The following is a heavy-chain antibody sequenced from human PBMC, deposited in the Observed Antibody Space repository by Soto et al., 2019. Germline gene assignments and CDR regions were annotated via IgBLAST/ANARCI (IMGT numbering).Heavy chain of an antibody. J-gene: IGHJ4*02. CDR1: GASISDSKW. V-gene: IGHV4-4*02. CDR2: ISPSGNS. D-gene: IGHD1-26*01. CDR3: ANMGGTYYFN. Sequence: QVQLQESGPGLVKPSGTLSLTCAVSGASISDSKWWTWVRQSPGKGLEWIGEISPSGNSNYNPSLKGRVNISVDKSKNQFSLQLTSVTAADTAIYYCANMGGTYYFNWGQGTLVTVSS.